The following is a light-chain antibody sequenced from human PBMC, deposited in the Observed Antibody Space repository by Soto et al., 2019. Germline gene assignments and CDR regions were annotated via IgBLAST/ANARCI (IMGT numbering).Light chain of an antibody. CDR2: SNS. J-gene: IGLJ1*01. V-gene: IGLV1-40*01. CDR3: QSYDSCLSGSV. CDR1: SSNIGAAYD. Sequence: QSVLTQPTSVSRSAGQRVTISCTGSSSNIGAAYDVQWYQHLPGTAPKLLIYSNSIRPSGVPDRFSGSMSGTSASLAIAGLQAEDEADYYCQSYDSCLSGSVFGTGTRSPS.